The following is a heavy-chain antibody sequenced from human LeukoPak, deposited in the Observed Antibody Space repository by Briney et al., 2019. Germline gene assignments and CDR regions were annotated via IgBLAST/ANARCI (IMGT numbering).Heavy chain of an antibody. V-gene: IGHV1-2*06. CDR2: INPNSGGT. CDR1: RYTFTGYY. D-gene: IGHD3-10*01. CDR3: AASITMVREGPSFDY. Sequence: ASVKVSCKASRYTFTGYYMHWVRQAPRQGLEWMGRINPNSGGTNYAQKFQGRVTMTRDTSISTAYMELSRLRSDDTAVYYCAASITMVREGPSFDYWGQGTLVTVSS. J-gene: IGHJ4*02.